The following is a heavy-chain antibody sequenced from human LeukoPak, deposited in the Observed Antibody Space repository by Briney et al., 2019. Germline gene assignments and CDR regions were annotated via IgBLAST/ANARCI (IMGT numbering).Heavy chain of an antibody. CDR3: ARDLTNYYGMDV. D-gene: IGHD3-9*01. J-gene: IGHJ6*02. V-gene: IGHV3-30*02. CDR1: GFTFSSYG. CDR2: IRYDGSNK. Sequence: PGGSLRLSCAASGFTFSSYGMHWVRQAPGKGLEWVAFIRYDGSNKYYADSVKGRFTISRDNSKNTLYLQMNSLRAEDTAVYYCARDLTNYYGMDVWGQGTTVTVSS.